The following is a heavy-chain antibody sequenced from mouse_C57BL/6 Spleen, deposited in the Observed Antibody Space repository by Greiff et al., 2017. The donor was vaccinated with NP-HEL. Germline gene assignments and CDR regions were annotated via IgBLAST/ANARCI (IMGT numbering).Heavy chain of an antibody. V-gene: IGHV3-6*01. D-gene: IGHD3-2*02. CDR2: ISYDGSN. CDR3: TLDSSGTGFAY. J-gene: IGHJ3*01. CDR1: GYSITSGYY. Sequence: EVQVVESGPGLVKPSQSLSLTCSVTGYSITSGYYWNWIRQFPGNKLEWMGYISYDGSNNYNPSLKNRISITRDTSKNQFFLKLNSVTTEDTATYYCTLDSSGTGFAYWGQGTLVTVSA.